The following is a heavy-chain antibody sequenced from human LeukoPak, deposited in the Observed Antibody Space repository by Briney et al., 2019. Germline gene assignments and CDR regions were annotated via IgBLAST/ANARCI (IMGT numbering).Heavy chain of an antibody. V-gene: IGHV5-51*01. J-gene: IGHJ4*02. Sequence: GESLKISCKASGYRFSSYWIGWVRQMSGRGLEWVGIIYPGDSETKYSPSFQGLVTMSVDKSLSTAYLRWSSLKASDTAMYYCARLPGNRITGQYYFDCWGQGTLVTVSS. CDR1: GYRFSSYW. D-gene: IGHD1-20*01. CDR3: ARLPGNRITGQYYFDC. CDR2: IYPGDSET.